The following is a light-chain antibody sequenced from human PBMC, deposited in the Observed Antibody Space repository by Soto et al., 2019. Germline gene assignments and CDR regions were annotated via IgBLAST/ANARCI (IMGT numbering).Light chain of an antibody. CDR1: SSNIGAGYD. J-gene: IGLJ2*01. CDR2: GNS. CDR3: QSYDSSVV. Sequence: QSVLTQPPSVSGAPGQRVTISCTGSSSNIGAGYDLHWYQQLPGTAPKLLIYGNSNRPSGVPDRFSGSKSGTSASLAITGLQAEDEADYYCQSYDSSVVFGGVTTLTVL. V-gene: IGLV1-40*01.